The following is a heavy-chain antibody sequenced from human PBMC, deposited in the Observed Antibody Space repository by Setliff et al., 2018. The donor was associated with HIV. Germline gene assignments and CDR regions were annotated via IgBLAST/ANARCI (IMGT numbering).Heavy chain of an antibody. Sequence: GASVKVSCKASGYTFSSYGINWVRQATGQGLEWMGWMNPNSGNTGYAQKFQGRVTMTRDTSISTAYMELNNLKFEDTAVYYCARARRDSYDRGRRNHYYIDVWGKGTTVTVSS. V-gene: IGHV1-8*02. J-gene: IGHJ6*03. CDR2: MNPNSGNT. D-gene: IGHD3-22*01. CDR3: ARARRDSYDRGRRNHYYIDV. CDR1: GYTFSSYG.